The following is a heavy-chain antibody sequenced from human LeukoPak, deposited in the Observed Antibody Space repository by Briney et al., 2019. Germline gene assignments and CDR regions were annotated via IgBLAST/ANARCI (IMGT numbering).Heavy chain of an antibody. CDR3: ARVAYSSGWYEDWFDP. V-gene: IGHV4-4*07. CDR2: IYTSWST. D-gene: IGHD6-19*01. CDR1: GGSISSYY. Sequence: PSETLSLTCTVSGGSISSYYWSWIRQPAGKGLEWIGRIYTSWSTNYNPSLKRRVTMSLDTSKNQFSLKLSSVTAADTAVHYCARVAYSSGWYEDWFDPWGQGTLVTVSS. J-gene: IGHJ5*02.